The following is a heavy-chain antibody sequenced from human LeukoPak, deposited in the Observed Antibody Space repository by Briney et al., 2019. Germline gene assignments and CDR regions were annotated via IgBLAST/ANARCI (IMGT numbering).Heavy chain of an antibody. CDR1: GYTFTSYG. Sequence: GASVKVSCKASGYTFTSYGISWVRQAPGQGLEWMGWISAYNGNTNYAQKLQGGVTMTTDTSTSTAYMELRSLRSDDTAVYYCARDAATRITMIVVVNNFDYWGQGTLVTVSS. CDR3: ARDAATRITMIVVVNNFDY. V-gene: IGHV1-18*01. CDR2: ISAYNGNT. D-gene: IGHD3-22*01. J-gene: IGHJ4*02.